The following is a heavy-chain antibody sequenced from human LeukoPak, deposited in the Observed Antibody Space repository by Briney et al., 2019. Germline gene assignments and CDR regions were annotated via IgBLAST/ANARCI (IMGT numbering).Heavy chain of an antibody. D-gene: IGHD3-10*01. Sequence: GGSLRLSCAASGFTFSSYGMHWVRQAPGKGLEWVSFIRYDGSNKYYGDSAKGRFTISRDNSKNTLYLQMNSLRAEDTAVYYCAKDQWWFGESNAFDVWGQGTVVTVSS. CDR2: IRYDGSNK. CDR3: AKDQWWFGESNAFDV. V-gene: IGHV3-30*02. CDR1: GFTFSSYG. J-gene: IGHJ3*01.